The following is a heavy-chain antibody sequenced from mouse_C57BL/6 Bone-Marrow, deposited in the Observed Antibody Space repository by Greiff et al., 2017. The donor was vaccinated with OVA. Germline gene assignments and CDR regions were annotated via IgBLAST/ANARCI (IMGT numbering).Heavy chain of an antibody. Sequence: EVQLQQSGPGLVKPSQSLSLTCSVTGYSITSGYYWNWIRQFPGNKLEWMGYISYDGSNNYNPSLKNRISITRDTSKNQFFLKLNSVTTEDTATYYCAREGLGDERAYAMDYWGQGTSVTVSS. CDR2: ISYDGSN. CDR1: GYSITSGYY. V-gene: IGHV3-6*01. J-gene: IGHJ4*01. CDR3: AREGLGDERAYAMDY. D-gene: IGHD3-3*01.